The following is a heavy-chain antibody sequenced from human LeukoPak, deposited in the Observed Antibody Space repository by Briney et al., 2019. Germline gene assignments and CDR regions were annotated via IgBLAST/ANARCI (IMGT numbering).Heavy chain of an antibody. CDR3: ARGIGQWLGIDY. CDR2: INPNSGGT. J-gene: IGHJ4*02. D-gene: IGHD6-19*01. Sequence: ASVKVSCKASRYTFTGYYVHWVRQAPGQGLEWMGWINPNSGGTNHAQKFQGRVTMTRDTSISTAYMELSSLRSDDTAVYYCARGIGQWLGIDYWGQGTLVTVSS. CDR1: RYTFTGYY. V-gene: IGHV1-2*02.